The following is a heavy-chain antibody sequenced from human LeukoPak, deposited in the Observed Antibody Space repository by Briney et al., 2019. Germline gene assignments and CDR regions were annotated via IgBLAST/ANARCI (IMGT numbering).Heavy chain of an antibody. Sequence: GGSLSLSCAASGFTVSSYEMNWVRQAPGKGLEWVSYISSSGSTIYYADSVKGRFTISRDNAKNSLYLQMNSLRAEDTAVYYCARVEGRLHTIFGVANWGYYYGMDVWGQGTTVTVSS. CDR1: GFTVSSYE. D-gene: IGHD3-3*01. CDR3: ARVEGRLHTIFGVANWGYYYGMDV. J-gene: IGHJ6*02. V-gene: IGHV3-48*03. CDR2: ISSSGSTI.